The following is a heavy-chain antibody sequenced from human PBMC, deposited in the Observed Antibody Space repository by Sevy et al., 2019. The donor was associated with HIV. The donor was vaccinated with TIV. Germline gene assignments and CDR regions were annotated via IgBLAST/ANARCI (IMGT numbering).Heavy chain of an antibody. V-gene: IGHV3-74*01. D-gene: IGHD2-15*01. Sequence: GGSLRLSCAASGFTLINHWMHWVRQAPGKGLVWVSGISGDGATTPYADSVKGRFTISRDNAKNTLYVQMNSLRGEDTAVYYCARSGGTNLFDYWGQGILVTVSS. CDR3: ARSGGTNLFDY. J-gene: IGHJ4*02. CDR1: GFTLINHW. CDR2: ISGDGATT.